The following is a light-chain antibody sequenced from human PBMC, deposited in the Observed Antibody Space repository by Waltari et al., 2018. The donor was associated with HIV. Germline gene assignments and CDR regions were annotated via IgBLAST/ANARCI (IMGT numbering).Light chain of an antibody. CDR1: ESVSTRY. Sequence: VLTQSPGFVSLSPGERATLSCRASESVSTRYVAWYPAKPGQPPRLLIYGAYSRATGVPDRFRGSGSGRDFTLTINSLESDDFGVYHCQQYGNPPITFGGGTTVEI. CDR2: GAY. V-gene: IGKV3-20*01. J-gene: IGKJ4*01. CDR3: QQYGNPPIT.